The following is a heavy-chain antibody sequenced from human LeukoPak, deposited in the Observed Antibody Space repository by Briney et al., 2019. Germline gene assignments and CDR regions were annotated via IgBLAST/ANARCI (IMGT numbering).Heavy chain of an antibody. CDR1: GDSDSRNSAT. Sequence: SQTLSLTCDISGDSDSRNSATWNWSRQSTSRGVEWVGRKYYRSKWYNEYAVSVKSRITNNPDTSKNQFPLQLNSVTPEDTAVYYCARRASSNCQHLDVWGHGTTVTVSS. V-gene: IGHV6-1*01. CDR3: ARRASSNCQHLDV. J-gene: IGHJ6*02. D-gene: IGHD6-13*01. CDR2: KYYRSKWYN.